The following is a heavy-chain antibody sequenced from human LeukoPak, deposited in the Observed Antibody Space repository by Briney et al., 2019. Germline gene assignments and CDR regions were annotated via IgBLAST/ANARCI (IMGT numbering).Heavy chain of an antibody. J-gene: IGHJ4*02. CDR2: FSGSGGGDST. V-gene: IGHV3-23*01. CDR3: VREDTPATANH. CDR1: GFTYRIYD. Sequence: GGFLRLSCAASGFTYRIYDMNWVRQAPGKGLEWDSTFSGSGGGDSTYYADSVTGRFTISRDNSKDTLFLRMHSLRPGDTAVYYCVREDTPATANHWGQGTLVTISS. D-gene: IGHD2-21*02.